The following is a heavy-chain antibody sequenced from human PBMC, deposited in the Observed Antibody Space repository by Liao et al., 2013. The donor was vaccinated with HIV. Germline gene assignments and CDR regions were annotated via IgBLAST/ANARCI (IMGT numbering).Heavy chain of an antibody. V-gene: IGHV4-39*07. J-gene: IGHJ5*02. CDR3: AREVKNYASGTLQGPFDP. CDR2: IYYSGVT. D-gene: IGHD3-10*01. CDR1: GGSISSSSYY. Sequence: QLQLQESGPGLVKPSETLSLTCTVSGGSISSSSYYWGWIRQPPGKGLEWLGSIYYSGVTYYNPSLKSRVTISVDTSKSQFSLNLSSVTAADTAVYYCAREVKNYASGTLQGPFDPWGQGTLVIVSS.